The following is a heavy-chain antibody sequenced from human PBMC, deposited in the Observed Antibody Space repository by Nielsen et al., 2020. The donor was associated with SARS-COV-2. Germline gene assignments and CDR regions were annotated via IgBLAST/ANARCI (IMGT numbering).Heavy chain of an antibody. CDR2: ISSSSGST. CDR3: AGEFITMVRGAYYYYGMDV. V-gene: IGHV3-23*01. J-gene: IGHJ6*02. CDR1: GFTFSSYS. Sequence: GESLKISCAASGFTFSSYSMSWVRQAPGKGLEWVSAISSSSGSTYYAESVKGRFTISRDNSKNTLYLQMNSLRAEDTAVYYCAGEFITMVRGAYYYYGMDVWGQGTTVTVSS. D-gene: IGHD3-10*01.